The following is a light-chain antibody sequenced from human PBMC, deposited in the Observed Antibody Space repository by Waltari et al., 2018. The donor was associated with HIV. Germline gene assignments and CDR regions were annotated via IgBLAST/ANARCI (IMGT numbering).Light chain of an antibody. J-gene: IGLJ2*01. CDR1: SSNIGARYD. CDR2: ETT. CDR3: QSFDSVVTSSV. Sequence: QSMLTQPPSVSGAPGQRVTISCSGSSSNIGARYDVHWDQHIPGTAPKLLIYETTNRPSGVPDRFSASTSGTSASLAITGLQAEDEADYYCQSFDSVVTSSVFGGGTKLTVL. V-gene: IGLV1-40*01.